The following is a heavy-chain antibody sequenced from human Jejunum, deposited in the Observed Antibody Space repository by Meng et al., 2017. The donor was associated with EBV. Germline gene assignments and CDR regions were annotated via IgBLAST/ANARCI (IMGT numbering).Heavy chain of an antibody. J-gene: IGHJ4*02. Sequence: QLPESGPRLVKPSETLSLTCTVSGGSVNSGNVYWSWIRQPPGKGLEWIGYIYYSGSTNYIPSLKSRVTISLDTSKNQFSLKLSSVTAADTAVYYCAGLRYSGYDRAFDYWGQGALVTVSS. D-gene: IGHD5-12*01. V-gene: IGHV4-61*01. CDR2: IYYSGST. CDR3: AGLRYSGYDRAFDY. CDR1: GGSVNSGNVY.